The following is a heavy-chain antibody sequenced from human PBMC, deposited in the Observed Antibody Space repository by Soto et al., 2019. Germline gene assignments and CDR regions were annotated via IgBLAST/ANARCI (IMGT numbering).Heavy chain of an antibody. CDR2: INPNSGGT. CDR3: ARTTIVVVPAALDDAFDI. Sequence: SVKVSSKASRYTFTSKYMWWVRQAPGKGLEWMGWINPNSGGTNYAQKFQGWVTMTRDTSISTAYMELSRLRSDDTAVYYCARTTIVVVPAALDDAFDIWGQGTMVTVSS. D-gene: IGHD2-2*01. J-gene: IGHJ3*02. V-gene: IGHV1-2*04. CDR1: RYTFTSKY.